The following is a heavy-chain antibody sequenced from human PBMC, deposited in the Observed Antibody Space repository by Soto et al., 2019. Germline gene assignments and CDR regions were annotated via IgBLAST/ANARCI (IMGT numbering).Heavy chain of an antibody. CDR2: IYHSGST. Sequence: QVQLQESGPGLVKPSGTLSLTCAVSGCSISSSNWWGWVRQPPGKGLEWIGEIYHSGSTNYNPSLKSRVTISADKSKNQFSRKRSSVSAADTAVYYCAREGRWFGGKNWGDPWGQGSLVTVSS. V-gene: IGHV4-4*02. D-gene: IGHD3-10*01. CDR3: AREGRWFGGKNWGDP. J-gene: IGHJ5*02. CDR1: GCSISSSNW.